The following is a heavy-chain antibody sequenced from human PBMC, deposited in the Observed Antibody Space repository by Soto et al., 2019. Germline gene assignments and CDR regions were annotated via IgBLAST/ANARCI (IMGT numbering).Heavy chain of an antibody. V-gene: IGHV3-33*01. CDR1: GFTFSSYG. CDR3: ARTSSIQLWTGHIDY. D-gene: IGHD5-18*01. CDR2: IWYDGSNK. Sequence: GXSLRLSCAASGFTFSSYGLHWFRQAPGKGLEWVAVIWYDGSNKYYADSVKGRFTISRDNSKNTLYLQMNSLRAEDTAVYYCARTSSIQLWTGHIDYWGQGTLVTVSS. J-gene: IGHJ4*02.